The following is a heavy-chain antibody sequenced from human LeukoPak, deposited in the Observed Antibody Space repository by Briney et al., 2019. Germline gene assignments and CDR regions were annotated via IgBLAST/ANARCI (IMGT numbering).Heavy chain of an antibody. CDR1: GFTFSTNA. D-gene: IGHD3-22*01. CDR2: ISGSGAST. CDR3: VKGSGSSGYYPLNY. J-gene: IGHJ4*02. Sequence: GGSLRLSCLTSGFTFSTNAMSWVRQAPGKGLEWISGISGSGASTYYADSVKGRFTISRDNSKNTLYLQMSSLRVEDTAVYYCVKGSGSSGYYPLNYWGQGTLVTVSS. V-gene: IGHV3-23*01.